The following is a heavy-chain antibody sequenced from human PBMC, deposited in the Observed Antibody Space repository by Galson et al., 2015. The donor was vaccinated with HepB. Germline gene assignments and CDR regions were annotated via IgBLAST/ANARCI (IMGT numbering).Heavy chain of an antibody. V-gene: IGHV3-33*01. CDR1: GFTFSSYG. D-gene: IGHD1-14*01. Sequence: SLRLSCAASGFTFSSYGMHWVRQAPGKGLEWVAVIWYDGSNKYYADSVKGRFTISRDNSKNTLYLQMNSLRAEDTAVYYCARDPFGIYYFDYWGQGTLVTVSS. J-gene: IGHJ4*02. CDR2: IWYDGSNK. CDR3: ARDPFGIYYFDY.